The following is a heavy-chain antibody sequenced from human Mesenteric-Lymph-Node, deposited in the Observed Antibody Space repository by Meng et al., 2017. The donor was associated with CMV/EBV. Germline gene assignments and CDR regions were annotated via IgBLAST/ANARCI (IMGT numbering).Heavy chain of an antibody. Sequence: ASVKVSCKASGYTLTTFGIGWVRQAPGQGLEWLGGISGYSGNINYAEKFQGRVTLTTDPSANTAYMELRSLRSDDTAIYYCAREEKNWFDPWGQGTLVTVSS. J-gene: IGHJ5*02. CDR3: AREEKNWFDP. CDR2: ISGYSGNI. V-gene: IGHV1-18*01. CDR1: GYTLTTFG.